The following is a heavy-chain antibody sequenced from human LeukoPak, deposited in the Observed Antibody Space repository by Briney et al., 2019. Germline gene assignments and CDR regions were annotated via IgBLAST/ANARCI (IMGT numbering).Heavy chain of an antibody. V-gene: IGHV3-23*01. CDR2: ISGSGGST. Sequence: PGGSLRLSCAASGFTFSSYAMSWVRQAPGKGLEWVSAISGSGGSTYYADSVKGRFTISRDNSKNTLYLQMNSLRAEDTAVYYCARDYDYVWGSYRPWYFNYWGQGTLVTVSS. CDR1: GFTFSSYA. D-gene: IGHD3-16*02. J-gene: IGHJ4*02. CDR3: ARDYDYVWGSYRPWYFNY.